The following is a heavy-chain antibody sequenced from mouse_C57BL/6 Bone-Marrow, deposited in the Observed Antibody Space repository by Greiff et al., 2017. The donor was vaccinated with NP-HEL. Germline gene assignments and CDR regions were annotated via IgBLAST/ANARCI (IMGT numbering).Heavy chain of an antibody. CDR3: VRHDCVNWYFDV. CDR1: GISLNTYA. Sequence: GGGLVQPKGSLKLPCAAPGISLNTYAMNWVRQASGKGLEWVARIRSKSNNYVTYYADSVKDRFTISRDDSESMLYLQMNNLKTEDTAMYYCVRHDCVNWYFDVWGTGTTVTVSS. D-gene: IGHD2-4*01. CDR2: IRSKSNNYVT. J-gene: IGHJ1*03. V-gene: IGHV10-1*01.